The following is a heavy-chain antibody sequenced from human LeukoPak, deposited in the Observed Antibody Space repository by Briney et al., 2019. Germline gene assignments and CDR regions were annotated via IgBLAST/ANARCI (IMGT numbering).Heavy chain of an antibody. CDR1: GGSFSGYY. CDR2: INHSGST. Sequence: KPSETLSLTCAVYGGSFSGYYWSWIRQPPGKGLEWIGEINHSGSTNYNPSLKSRVTISVDTSKNQFSLKLSSVTAADTAVYYCARDYSYGYLYWFDPWGQGTLVTVSS. V-gene: IGHV4-34*01. CDR3: ARDYSYGYLYWFDP. J-gene: IGHJ5*02. D-gene: IGHD5-18*01.